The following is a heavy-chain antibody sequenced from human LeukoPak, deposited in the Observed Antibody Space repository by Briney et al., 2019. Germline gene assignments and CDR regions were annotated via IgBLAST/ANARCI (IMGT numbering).Heavy chain of an antibody. Sequence: SETLSLTCTVSGGSISSGGYYWSWIRQHPGKGLEWIGYIYYSGSTYYNPSLKSRVTISVDTSKNQFSLKLSSVTAADTAVYYCARGQAPYPDYWGQGTLVTVSS. CDR1: GGSISSGGYY. CDR3: ARGQAPYPDY. J-gene: IGHJ4*02. V-gene: IGHV4-31*03. CDR2: IYYSGST.